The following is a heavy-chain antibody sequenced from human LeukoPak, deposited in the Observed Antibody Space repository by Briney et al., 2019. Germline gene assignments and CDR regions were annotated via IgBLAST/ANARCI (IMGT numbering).Heavy chain of an antibody. V-gene: IGHV5-51*01. Sequence: GESLKISCKGSGYDFTNYWIGWVRQMPGKGLEWMGIIYPGDYDTRYSPSFQGQVTISVDKSIHTAYLQWSSLKASDTAMYYCARHIGLVAPDGFDIWGQGTMVTVTS. CDR2: IYPGDYDT. CDR1: GYDFTNYW. J-gene: IGHJ3*02. D-gene: IGHD2-8*02. CDR3: ARHIGLVAPDGFDI.